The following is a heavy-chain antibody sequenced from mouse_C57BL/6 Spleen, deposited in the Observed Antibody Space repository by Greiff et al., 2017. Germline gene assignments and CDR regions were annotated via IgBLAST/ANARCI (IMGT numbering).Heavy chain of an antibody. J-gene: IGHJ3*01. CDR3: ARPFYYDPSWFAY. CDR2: ISSGSSTI. D-gene: IGHD2-4*01. Sequence: EVQVVESGGGLVKPGGSLKLSCAASGFTFSDYGMHWVRQAPEKGLEWVAYISSGSSTIYYADTVKGRFTISRDNAKNTLFLQMTSLRSEDTAMYYCARPFYYDPSWFAYWGQGTLVTVSA. CDR1: GFTFSDYG. V-gene: IGHV5-17*01.